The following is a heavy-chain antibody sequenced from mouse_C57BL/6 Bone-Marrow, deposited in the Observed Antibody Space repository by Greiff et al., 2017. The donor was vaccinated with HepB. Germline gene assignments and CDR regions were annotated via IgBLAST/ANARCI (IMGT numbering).Heavy chain of an antibody. J-gene: IGHJ1*03. V-gene: IGHV3-8*01. D-gene: IGHD1-1*01. CDR3: ARWSTTVVATRYFDV. CDR2: ISYSGST. CDR1: GYSITSDY. Sequence: VQLQQSGPGLAKPSQTLSLTCSVPGYSITSDYWNWIRKFPGNKLEYMGYISYSGSTYYNPSLKSRISITRDTSKNQYYLQLNSVTTEDTATYYCARWSTTVVATRYFDVWGTGTTVTVSS.